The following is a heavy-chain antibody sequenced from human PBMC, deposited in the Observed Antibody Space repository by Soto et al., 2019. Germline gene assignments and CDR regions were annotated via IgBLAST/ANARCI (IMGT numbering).Heavy chain of an antibody. CDR3: ARAFYRAAMGPY. CDR1: GYTFTSSY. J-gene: IGHJ4*02. V-gene: IGHV1-46*01. Sequence: ASVKVSCKASGYTFTSSYMHWARQAPGQGLEWMGVINPSGGSTSYAQKFQGRVTMTRDTSTSTVYMELSSLRSEDTAVYSCARAFYRAAMGPYWGQGTLVTVSS. CDR2: INPSGGST. D-gene: IGHD2-2*01.